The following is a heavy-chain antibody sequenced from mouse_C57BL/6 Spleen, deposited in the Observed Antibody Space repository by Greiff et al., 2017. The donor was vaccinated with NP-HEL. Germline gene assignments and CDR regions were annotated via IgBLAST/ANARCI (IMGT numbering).Heavy chain of an antibody. V-gene: IGHV1-9*01. CDR1: GYTFTGYW. J-gene: IGHJ4*01. D-gene: IGHD6-5*01. CDR3: ARWPSLAAMDY. CDR2: ILPGSGST. Sequence: QVQLQQSGAELMKPGDSVKLSCKATGYTFTGYWIEWVKQRPGHGLEWIGQILPGSGSTNYNEKFKGKATFTADTSSNTAYMQLSSLTSEDSAISYCARWPSLAAMDYWGQGTSVTVSS.